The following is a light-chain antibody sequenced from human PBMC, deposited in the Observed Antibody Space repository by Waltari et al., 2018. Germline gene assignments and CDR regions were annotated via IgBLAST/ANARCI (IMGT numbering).Light chain of an antibody. CDR1: QSISIY. V-gene: IGKV1-39*01. J-gene: IGKJ1*01. CDR3: QKSSSTPPWT. CDR2: AAC. Sequence: DIQMTQSPSSLSASVGDGVAITCRASQSISIYLNWYQQKPGKAPKLLIYAACTLHSGVPSRFSGSGSGTEFTLTISSLQPEDFATYYCQKSSSTPPWTFGQGTKVEIK.